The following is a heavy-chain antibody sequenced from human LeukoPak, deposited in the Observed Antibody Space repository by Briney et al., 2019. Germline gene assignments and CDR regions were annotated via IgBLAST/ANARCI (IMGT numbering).Heavy chain of an antibody. V-gene: IGHV4-34*01. CDR1: GYSISSGYY. J-gene: IGHJ4*02. CDR2: INHSGST. Sequence: SETLSLTCAVSGYSISSGYYWSWIRQPPGKGLEWIGEINHSGSTNYNPSLKSRVTISVDTSKNQFSLKLSSVTAADTTVYYCARVKRRFLEWLLDYWGQGTLVTVSS. D-gene: IGHD3-3*01. CDR3: ARVKRRFLEWLLDY.